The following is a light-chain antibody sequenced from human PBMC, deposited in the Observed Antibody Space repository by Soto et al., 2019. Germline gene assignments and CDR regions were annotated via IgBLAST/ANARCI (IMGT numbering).Light chain of an antibody. CDR2: NVY. J-gene: IGLJ1*01. Sequence: QSALTQPASVSGSPGQSITISCTGTSSDVGAYNFVSWHQQHPGKAPKLMIYNVYDRPSGIPDRFSGSKSGTSATLGITGFQTGDEADYYCGSWDSSLSAYVFGTGTKVTVL. CDR3: GSWDSSLSAYV. CDR1: SSDVGAYNF. V-gene: IGLV2-14*03.